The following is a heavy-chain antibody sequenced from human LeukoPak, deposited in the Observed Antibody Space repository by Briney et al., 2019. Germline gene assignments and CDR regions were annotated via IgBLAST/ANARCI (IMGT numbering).Heavy chain of an antibody. CDR3: ARLPRPGYSSSWYWAGAFDI. D-gene: IGHD6-13*01. V-gene: IGHV4-34*01. Sequence: SETLSLTCAVYGGSFSGYYWSWIRQPPGEGLEWIGEINHSGSTNYNPSLKSRVTISVDTSKNQFSLKLSSVTAADTAVYYCARLPRPGYSSSWYWAGAFDIWGQGTMVTVSS. CDR2: INHSGST. J-gene: IGHJ3*02. CDR1: GGSFSGYY.